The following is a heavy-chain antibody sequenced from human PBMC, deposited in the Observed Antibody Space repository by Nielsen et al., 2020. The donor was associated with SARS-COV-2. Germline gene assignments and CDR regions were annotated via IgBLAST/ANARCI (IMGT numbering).Heavy chain of an antibody. V-gene: IGHV4-59*01. Sequence: ESLKLSCTVSGGSISSYSWSWIRQPPGKGLEWIGYIYYSGSTNYNPSLKSRVTISVDTSKNQFSLKLSSVTAADTAVYYCARIAAPPGYYYYYMDVWGKGTTVTVSS. CDR3: ARIAAPPGYYYYYMDV. CDR2: IYYSGST. D-gene: IGHD6-6*01. CDR1: GGSISSYS. J-gene: IGHJ6*03.